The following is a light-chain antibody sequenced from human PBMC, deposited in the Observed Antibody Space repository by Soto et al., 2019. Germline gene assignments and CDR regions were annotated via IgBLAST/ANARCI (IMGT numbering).Light chain of an antibody. CDR1: QTVSSNH. Sequence: EVVLTQSPGTLSLSPGERATLSCRASQTVSSNHLIWYQQKPGQAPTLLIYGASSRATGIPDRFSGSASGTDFTLTISKLEPEDFAVYYCQHYGSSPPITLGQGTRLETK. V-gene: IGKV3-20*01. J-gene: IGKJ5*01. CDR3: QHYGSSPPIT. CDR2: GAS.